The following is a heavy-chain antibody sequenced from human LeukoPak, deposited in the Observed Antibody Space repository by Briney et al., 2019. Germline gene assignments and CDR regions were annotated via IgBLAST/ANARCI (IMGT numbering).Heavy chain of an antibody. Sequence: GGSLRLSCAASGFTSSSYGMHWVRQAPGKGLEWVAFIRYDGSNKYYADSVKGRFTISRDNSKNTLYLQMNSLRAEDTAVYYCAKFGVVIMGVNWFDPWGQGTLVTVSS. J-gene: IGHJ5*02. V-gene: IGHV3-30*02. D-gene: IGHD3-3*01. CDR1: GFTSSSYG. CDR2: IRYDGSNK. CDR3: AKFGVVIMGVNWFDP.